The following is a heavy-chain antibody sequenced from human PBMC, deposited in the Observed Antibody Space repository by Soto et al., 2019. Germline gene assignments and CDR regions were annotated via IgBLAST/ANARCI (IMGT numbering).Heavy chain of an antibody. J-gene: IGHJ5*02. Sequence: PSETLSLTCAVSGYSISSGYYWGWVRQAPGKGLEWVSAISGSGGSTYYADSVKGRFTVSRDNSKNTLYLQMNSLRAEDTAVYYCAKDRGVTAAGIFDPWGQGTLVTVSS. D-gene: IGHD6-13*01. CDR3: AKDRGVTAAGIFDP. V-gene: IGHV3-23*01. CDR2: ISGSGGST. CDR1: GYSISSGYY.